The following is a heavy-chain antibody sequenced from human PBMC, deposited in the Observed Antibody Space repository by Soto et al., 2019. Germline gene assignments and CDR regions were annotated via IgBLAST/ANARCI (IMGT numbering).Heavy chain of an antibody. Sequence: QVQLVQSGAEVKKPGSSVKVSCKASGCTFSSYTISWVRQAPGQGLEWMGRKIPILGIANYAKKFQRRVTITAEKSTSTGYLERGSRRSEDTAVYYCARARGCSSTSCYANNGYFDLWGRGTLVTVSS. V-gene: IGHV1-69*02. CDR1: GCTFSSYT. CDR2: KIPILGIA. CDR3: ARARGCSSTSCYANNGYFDL. D-gene: IGHD2-2*01. J-gene: IGHJ2*01.